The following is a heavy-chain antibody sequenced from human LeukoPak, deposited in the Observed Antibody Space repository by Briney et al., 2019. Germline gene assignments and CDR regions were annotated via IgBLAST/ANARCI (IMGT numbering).Heavy chain of an antibody. V-gene: IGHV4-59*01. Sequence: SETLSLTCTVSGGSISGYYWSWIRLPPGKGLEWIGYVFHSGSTNYNPSLKSRVTISVDTSKNQFSLKVTSVIAADTAVYFCARFPYSGISHYFDYWGQGTLVTVSS. J-gene: IGHJ4*02. D-gene: IGHD1-26*01. CDR3: ARFPYSGISHYFDY. CDR2: VFHSGST. CDR1: GGSISGYY.